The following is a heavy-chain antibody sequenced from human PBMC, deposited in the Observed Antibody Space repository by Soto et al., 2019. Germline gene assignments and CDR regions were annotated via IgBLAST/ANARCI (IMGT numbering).Heavy chain of an antibody. Sequence: QVQLVESGGGVVQPGRSLRLSCAASGFTFSSYGMHWVRQAPGKGLEWVAVIWYDGSNKYYADSVKGRFTISRDNSKNTLYLQRNSLRAEDTAVYYCARGLGIAANWFDPWGQGTLVTVSS. CDR3: ARGLGIAANWFDP. D-gene: IGHD6-13*01. V-gene: IGHV3-33*01. CDR1: GFTFSSYG. CDR2: IWYDGSNK. J-gene: IGHJ5*02.